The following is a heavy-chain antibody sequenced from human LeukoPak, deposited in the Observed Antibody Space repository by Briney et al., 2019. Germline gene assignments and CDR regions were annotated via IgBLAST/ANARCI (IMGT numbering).Heavy chain of an antibody. Sequence: GSLRIFCVAPGFNFRGFLMTWNRQTSGEGLGWLSYISGRSYSMYYAESVKGRFTISRDNSNNSLYLQLNFLRVEDTAIYYCARGKRSYDSWGQGTLVTVSS. CDR3: ARGKRSYDS. J-gene: IGHJ4*02. CDR2: ISGRSYSM. CDR1: GFNFRGFL. V-gene: IGHV3-11*01.